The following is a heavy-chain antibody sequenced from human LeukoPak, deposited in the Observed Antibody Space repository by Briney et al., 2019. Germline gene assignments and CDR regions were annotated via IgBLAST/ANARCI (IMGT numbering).Heavy chain of an antibody. CDR3: ARGQYYDYVWGSYRHYYYGMGV. J-gene: IGHJ6*02. CDR1: GYTFTSYD. Sequence: ASVKVSCKASGYTFTSYDINWVRQATGQGLEWMGWMNPNSGNTGYAQKFQGRVTMTRNTSISTAYMELSSLRSEDTAVYYCARGQYYDYVWGSYRHYYYGMGVWGQGTTVTVSS. D-gene: IGHD3-16*02. CDR2: MNPNSGNT. V-gene: IGHV1-8*01.